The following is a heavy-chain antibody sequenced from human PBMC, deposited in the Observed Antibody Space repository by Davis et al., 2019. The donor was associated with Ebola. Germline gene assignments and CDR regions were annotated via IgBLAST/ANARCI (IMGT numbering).Heavy chain of an antibody. Sequence: AASVKVSCKAFGYTFTSYDIHWVRQAPGQGLEWMGIVNPSGGSTTYAQKFQGRVTMTRDTSTSTVYMELSSLRSEDTAVYYCASGTYYGSGSYIDYWGQGTLVTVSS. CDR3: ASGTYYGSGSYIDY. CDR1: GYTFTSYD. D-gene: IGHD3-10*01. V-gene: IGHV1-46*01. CDR2: VNPSGGST. J-gene: IGHJ4*02.